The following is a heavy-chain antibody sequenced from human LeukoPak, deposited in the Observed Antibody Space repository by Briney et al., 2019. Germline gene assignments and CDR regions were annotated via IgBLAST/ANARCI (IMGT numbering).Heavy chain of an antibody. CDR1: GGTFSSYA. CDR2: IIPIFGTA. D-gene: IGHD6-19*01. J-gene: IGHJ4*02. Sequence: SVKVSCKASGGTFSSYAISWVRQAPGQGLEWMGGIIPIFGTANYAQKFQGRVTITADESTSTAYMELSSLRSEDTAVYYCARESGIAVAGTLLGYWGQGTLVTVSS. V-gene: IGHV1-69*13. CDR3: ARESGIAVAGTLLGY.